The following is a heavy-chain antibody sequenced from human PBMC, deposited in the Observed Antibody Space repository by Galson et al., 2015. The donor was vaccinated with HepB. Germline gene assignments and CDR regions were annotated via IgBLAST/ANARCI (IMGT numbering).Heavy chain of an antibody. CDR1: GFPFDTHA. CDR3: AKGYGLFDS. J-gene: IGHJ5*01. D-gene: IGHD5-18*01. Sequence: SLRLACAASGFPFDTHAMSWVRQAPGRGLEWISGISGNGDSTFYADSVKGRFTVSRDNSNNMLYLQMNSLRAEDAGLYFCAKGYGLFDSWGQGILVTVSS. CDR2: ISGNGDST. V-gene: IGHV3-23*01.